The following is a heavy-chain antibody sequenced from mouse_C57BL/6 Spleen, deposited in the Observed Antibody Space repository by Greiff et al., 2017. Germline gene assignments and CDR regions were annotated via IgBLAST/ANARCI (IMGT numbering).Heavy chain of an antibody. CDR3: AREFLITTVEYYFDY. V-gene: IGHV1-82*01. Sequence: QVQLQQSGPELVKPGASVKISCKASGYAFSSSWMNWVKQRPGQGLEWIGRIYPGDGDTNYNGKFQGKATLTAEQSSSTAYMQPSSLTSVDSAVYFGAREFLITTVEYYFDYWGQGTTLTVSS. D-gene: IGHD1-1*01. CDR1: GYAFSSSW. CDR2: IYPGDGDT. J-gene: IGHJ2*01.